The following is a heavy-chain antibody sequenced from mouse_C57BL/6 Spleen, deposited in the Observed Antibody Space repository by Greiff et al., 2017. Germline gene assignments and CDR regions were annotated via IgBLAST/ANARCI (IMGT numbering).Heavy chain of an antibody. Sequence: EVQLQQSGPELVKPGASVKISCKASGYTFTDYYMNWVKQSHGKSLEWIGDINPNNGGTSYNQKFKGKATLTVDKSSSTAYMELRSLTSEDSAVYYCARGETPNFDYWGQGTTLTVSS. CDR3: ARGETPNFDY. V-gene: IGHV1-26*01. J-gene: IGHJ2*01. CDR1: GYTFTDYY. CDR2: INPNNGGT.